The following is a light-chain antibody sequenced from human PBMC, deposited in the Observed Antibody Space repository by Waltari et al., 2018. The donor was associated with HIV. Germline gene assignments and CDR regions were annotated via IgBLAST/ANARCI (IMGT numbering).Light chain of an antibody. V-gene: IGLV2-23*02. CDR3: CSYAGKSNTFLI. J-gene: IGLJ2*01. CDR1: SNDVGSYNF. CDR2: EVS. Sequence: QSALTQPASVSGSPGQSITISCTGTSNDVGSYNFVSWYQQHPGKAPRPSIYEVSKRPAGVSNRFSGSKSGNTASLTISGLQAEDEADYSCCSYAGKSNTFLIFGGGTKLTVL.